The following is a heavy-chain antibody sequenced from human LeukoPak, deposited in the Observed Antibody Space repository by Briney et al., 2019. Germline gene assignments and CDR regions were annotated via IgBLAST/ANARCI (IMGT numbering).Heavy chain of an antibody. Sequence: GASVKVSCKASGYTFTSYGISWVRQAPGQGLEWMGWISAYNGNTNYSQKLQGRVTMTTDTSTSTAYMELRSLRSDDTAVYYCARXXNQAQWMVRGTYFDYWGQGTLVTVSS. CDR2: ISAYNGNT. V-gene: IGHV1-18*01. J-gene: IGHJ4*02. D-gene: IGHD1/OR15-1a*01. CDR3: ARXXNQAQWMVRGTYFDY. CDR1: GYTFTSYG.